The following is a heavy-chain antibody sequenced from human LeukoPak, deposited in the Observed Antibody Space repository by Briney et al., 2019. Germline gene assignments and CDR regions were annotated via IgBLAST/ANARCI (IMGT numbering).Heavy chain of an antibody. Sequence: GGSLRLSCAASGFTFSSYEMNWVRQAPGKGLEWVSYISSSGSTIHYADSVKGRFTISRDNAKNSLYLQMDSLRADDTAVYYCARALRSLEWFLWGQGTLVIVSS. CDR2: ISSSGSTI. CDR1: GFTFSSYE. J-gene: IGHJ4*02. CDR3: ARALRSLEWFL. V-gene: IGHV3-48*03. D-gene: IGHD3-3*01.